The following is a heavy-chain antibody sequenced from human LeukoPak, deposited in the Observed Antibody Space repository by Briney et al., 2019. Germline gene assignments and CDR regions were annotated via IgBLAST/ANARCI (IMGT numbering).Heavy chain of an antibody. CDR2: IRSKANSYAT. D-gene: IGHD4-17*01. Sequence: GGSLRLSCAASGLTFSGSAMHWVRQASGKGLEWVGRIRSKANSYATAYAASVKGRFTISRDDSKNTAYLQMNSLKTEDTAVYYCTTQDDYGDGDSDYWGQGTLVTVSS. J-gene: IGHJ4*02. CDR1: GLTFSGSA. V-gene: IGHV3-73*01. CDR3: TTQDDYGDGDSDY.